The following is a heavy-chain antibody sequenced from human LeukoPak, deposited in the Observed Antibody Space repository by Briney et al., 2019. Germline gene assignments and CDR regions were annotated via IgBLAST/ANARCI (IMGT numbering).Heavy chain of an antibody. V-gene: IGHV3-13*04. CDR3: ARAERDAFDI. J-gene: IGHJ3*02. CDR1: GFTFSTYD. Sequence: GGSLRLSCAASGFTFSTYDMHWVRQATGRGVEWVSAIGTGGDTYYPGSVKGRFTISRENAKNSLYLQMNSLRAGDTAVYYCARAERDAFDIWGQGTMVTVSS. D-gene: IGHD1-1*01. CDR2: IGTGGDT.